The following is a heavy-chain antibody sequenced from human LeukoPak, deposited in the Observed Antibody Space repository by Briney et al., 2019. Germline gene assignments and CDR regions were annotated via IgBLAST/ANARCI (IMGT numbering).Heavy chain of an antibody. CDR3: ERLYDFWSRYFLYYFAY. J-gene: IGHJ4*02. D-gene: IGHD3-3*01. V-gene: IGHV1-18*01. Sequence: ASVKVCCKASGYTFTSYGISWVRQAPGQGLEWMGWISAYNGNTNYAQKLQGRVTMTTDTPTRTAYMELRSLRSDDKGLYYCERLYDFWSRYFLYYFAYWGQGTMVTVSS. CDR1: GYTFTSYG. CDR2: ISAYNGNT.